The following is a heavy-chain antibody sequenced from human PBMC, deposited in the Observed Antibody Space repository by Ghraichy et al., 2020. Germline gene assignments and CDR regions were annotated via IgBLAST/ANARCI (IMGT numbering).Heavy chain of an antibody. V-gene: IGHV3-23*01. D-gene: IGHD3-3*01. CDR3: ARRFLEAGDY. CDR1: GFTFSGYA. J-gene: IGHJ4*02. Sequence: GGSLRPSCAASGFTFSGYAMSWVRQSPGKGLEWVSSISGNGGGTYYADSVKGRFTISRDNSKNTLHLQMNTLRAEDAAIYYCARRFLEAGDYWGQGTLVTVSS. CDR2: ISGNGGGT.